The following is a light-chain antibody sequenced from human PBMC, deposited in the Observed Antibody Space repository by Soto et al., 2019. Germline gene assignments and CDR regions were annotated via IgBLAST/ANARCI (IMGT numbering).Light chain of an antibody. V-gene: IGKV3-15*01. Sequence: IGVPQSPATLSVSPGDRATLSCRASQSVSSNLAWYQQTPGQAPRLLIYDASTRANGIPARFSGSGSGTEFTLTISSLQSEDFAVYYCQQYNNWPRTFGQGTKVDI. CDR2: DAS. CDR1: QSVSSN. J-gene: IGKJ1*01. CDR3: QQYNNWPRT.